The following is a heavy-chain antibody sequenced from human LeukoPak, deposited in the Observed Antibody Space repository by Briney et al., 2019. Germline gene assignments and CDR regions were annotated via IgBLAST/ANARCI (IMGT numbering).Heavy chain of an antibody. CDR1: GGSISSSSYY. V-gene: IGHV4-39*07. CDR2: IYYSGST. CDR3: ARRNSGYSGYGAVYYFDY. J-gene: IGHJ4*02. Sequence: PSETLSLTYTVSGGSISSSSYYWGWIRQPPGKGLEWIGSIYYSGSTYYNPSLKSRVTVSAETSKNQFSLKLSSVTAADTAVYYCARRNSGYSGYGAVYYFDYWGQGTLVTVSS. D-gene: IGHD5-12*01.